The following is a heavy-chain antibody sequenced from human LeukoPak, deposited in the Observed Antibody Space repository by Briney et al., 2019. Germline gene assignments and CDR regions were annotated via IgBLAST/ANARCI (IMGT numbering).Heavy chain of an antibody. D-gene: IGHD6-19*01. CDR1: GFTVSSNY. CDR2: IYSGGST. CDR3: ARDVGWYHFDY. Sequence: SGGSLGLSCAASGFTVSSNYMSWVRQAPGKGLEWVSVIYSGGSTYYADSVKGRFTISRDNSKNTLYLQMNSLRAEDTAVYYCARDVGWYHFDYWGQETLVTVSS. V-gene: IGHV3-53*01. J-gene: IGHJ4*02.